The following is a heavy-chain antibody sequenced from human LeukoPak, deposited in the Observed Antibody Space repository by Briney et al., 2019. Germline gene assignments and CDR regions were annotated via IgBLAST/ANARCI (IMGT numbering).Heavy chain of an antibody. J-gene: IGHJ4*02. CDR2: ISTTGSSI. Sequence: GGSLRLSCAASGFTFSSYAMSWVRQAPGKGLEWVSYISTTGSSIYYADSVKGRFTISRDNVKNLLYLQMNSLRAEDTAVYYCARVQRGIAVALDYWGQGTLATVSS. CDR3: ARVQRGIAVALDY. V-gene: IGHV3-48*03. CDR1: GFTFSSYA. D-gene: IGHD6-19*01.